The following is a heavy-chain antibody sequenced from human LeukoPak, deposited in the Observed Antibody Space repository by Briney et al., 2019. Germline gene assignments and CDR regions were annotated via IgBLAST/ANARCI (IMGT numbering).Heavy chain of an antibody. J-gene: IGHJ6*03. D-gene: IGHD2-2*01. Sequence: SETLSLTCTVSGDSISSTNYYWGWIRQPPGKGLEWIGSIYYSGSTYYNPSLESRVTISVDTSKNQFSLKVNSVTAADTALYYCARGDCSSTICYSPMDVWGKGTTVTVSS. CDR2: IYYSGST. CDR3: ARGDCSSTICYSPMDV. CDR1: GDSISSTNYY. V-gene: IGHV4-39*01.